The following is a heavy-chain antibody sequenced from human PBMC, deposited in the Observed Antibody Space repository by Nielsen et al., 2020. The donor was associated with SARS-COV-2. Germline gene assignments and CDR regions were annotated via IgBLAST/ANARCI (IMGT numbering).Heavy chain of an antibody. J-gene: IGHJ4*02. CDR2: INNDGSDT. CDR3: ARVDFASGFQLDY. Sequence: GESLKISCAASGFTFSRYWIHWVRQAPGKGLVWVSRINNDGSDTIYADSVKGRFSISRDDAKNTVYLQMNSLRVDDTAVYYCARVDFASGFQLDYWGPGTLVTVSS. V-gene: IGHV3-74*01. D-gene: IGHD3-10*01. CDR1: GFTFSRYW.